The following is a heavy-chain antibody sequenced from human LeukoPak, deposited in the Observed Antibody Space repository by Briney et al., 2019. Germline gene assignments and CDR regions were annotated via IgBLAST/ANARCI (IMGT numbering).Heavy chain of an antibody. J-gene: IGHJ6*04. CDR1: GFTFSSAW. CDR2: ISNDGDTI. CDR3: AILADV. V-gene: IGHV3-48*03. Sequence: GGSLRLSCTASGFTFSSAWMSWVRQTAGKGLEWIAYISNDGDTILKGRFTISRDNAKNSLYLQMSSLRAGDTAVYYCAILADVWGKGTTVVISS.